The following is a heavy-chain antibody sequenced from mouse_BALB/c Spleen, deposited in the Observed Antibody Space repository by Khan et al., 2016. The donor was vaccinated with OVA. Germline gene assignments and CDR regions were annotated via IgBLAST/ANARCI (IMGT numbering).Heavy chain of an antibody. CDR2: IYPGSGTT. J-gene: IGHJ2*01. D-gene: IGHD1-1*01. CDR1: GYTFTDYI. V-gene: IGHV1-77*01. CDR3: ARFESTVADY. Sequence: QVQLKQSGPELVKPGASVKMSCKASGYTFTDYIISWVKQRTGQGLEWIGEIYPGSGTTHYNEKFKGKATLNAAKSSNTAYKQLNILTSEDSAIYFGARFESTVADYWSQGTTLTVSS.